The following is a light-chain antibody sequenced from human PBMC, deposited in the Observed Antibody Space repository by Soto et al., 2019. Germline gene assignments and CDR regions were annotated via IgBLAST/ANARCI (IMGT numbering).Light chain of an antibody. CDR2: DVS. CDR3: CSYGGSYTWV. V-gene: IGLV2-11*01. J-gene: IGLJ2*01. Sequence: QSVLTQPRSVSGSPGQSVTISCTGTSGDVGGYNFVSWYQQHPGKVPTLVIFDVSHRPSGVPDRFSGSKSGNTASLTISGLQAEDEADYYCCSYGGSYTWVFGGGTKL. CDR1: SGDVGGYNF.